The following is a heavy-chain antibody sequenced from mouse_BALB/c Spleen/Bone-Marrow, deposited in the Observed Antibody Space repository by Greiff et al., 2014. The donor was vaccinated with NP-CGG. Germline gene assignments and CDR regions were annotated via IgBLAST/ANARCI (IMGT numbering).Heavy chain of an antibody. V-gene: IGHV1-63*02. D-gene: IGHD1-1*02. CDR2: IYPGGGYT. CDR3: ARGNGPYAMDY. J-gene: IGHJ4*01. CDR1: GYTFTNYW. Sequence: QVQLQQPGAELVRPGTSVKISCKASGYTFTNYWLGWVKQRPGHGLEWIGDIYPGGGYTNYNEKFKGKATLTAGTSSSTAYMQLSSLTSEDSAVYFCARGNGPYAMDYWGQGTSVTVSS.